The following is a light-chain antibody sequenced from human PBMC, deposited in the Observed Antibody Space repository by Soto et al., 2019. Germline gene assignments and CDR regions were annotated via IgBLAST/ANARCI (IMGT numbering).Light chain of an antibody. Sequence: IQLTQSPSSLSAFIGDRVTITCWASQDISSYLAWYQQKPGKAPKVLIFAASTLQTGVPSRFSGSGSGTDFTLTINSLQPEDFATYHCQQLSSLPYTFGQGTRLEIK. CDR2: AAS. J-gene: IGKJ2*01. CDR3: QQLSSLPYT. CDR1: QDISSY. V-gene: IGKV1-9*01.